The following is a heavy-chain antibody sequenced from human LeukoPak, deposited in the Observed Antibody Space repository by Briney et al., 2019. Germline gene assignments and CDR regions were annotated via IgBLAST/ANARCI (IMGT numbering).Heavy chain of an antibody. CDR2: ISNDGNNK. D-gene: IGHD2-2*01. CDR3: ARKYCSTTSCLFDN. CDR1: GFIFSSYD. V-gene: IGHV3-33*05. J-gene: IGHJ4*02. Sequence: GGSLRLSCAASGFIFSSYDMYWVRQAPGKGLEWVAVISNDGNNKQYADSVKGRFTISRDNSKNTLYLQMNSLRAEDTAVYYCARKYCSTTSCLFDNWGQGTLVTVSS.